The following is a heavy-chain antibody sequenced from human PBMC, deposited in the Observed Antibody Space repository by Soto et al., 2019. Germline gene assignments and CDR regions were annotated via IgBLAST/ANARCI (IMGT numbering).Heavy chain of an antibody. J-gene: IGHJ6*02. V-gene: IGHV3-33*01. D-gene: IGHD3-3*01. CDR2: IWYDGSKK. CDR3: ARDASYYSLWSGYFPSRNGMDV. CDR1: GFTFSSFG. Sequence: GGSLRLSCAASGFTFSSFGMHWVRQAPGKGLEWVSNIWYDGSKKSYGDSVKGRFTISRDNSRNTVYLQINSLRADDTAVYYCARDASYYSLWSGYFPSRNGMDVWGQGTKVTVSS.